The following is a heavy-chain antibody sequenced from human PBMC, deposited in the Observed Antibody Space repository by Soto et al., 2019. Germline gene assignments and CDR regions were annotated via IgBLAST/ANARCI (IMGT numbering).Heavy chain of an antibody. CDR3: AKTGPGSSYCYCFDP. CDR2: ISGSGGST. D-gene: IGHD5-18*01. CDR1: GFTFSSYG. V-gene: IGHV3-23*01. Sequence: GGSLRLSCAASGFTFSSYGMSWVRQAPGEGLEWVSGISGSGGSTYYADSVKGRFTISRDNSKNTLYLQMYSLRAEDTAVYYCAKTGPGSSYCYCFDPWGQGTLFTVSS. J-gene: IGHJ5*02.